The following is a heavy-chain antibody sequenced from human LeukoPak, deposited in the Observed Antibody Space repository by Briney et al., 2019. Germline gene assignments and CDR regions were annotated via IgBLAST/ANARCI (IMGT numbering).Heavy chain of an antibody. CDR1: GFTFSSYW. CDR3: ARDRVGVFDY. J-gene: IGHJ4*02. Sequence: GGSLRLSCEASGFTFSSYWMSWVHQAPGKGLEWVANIKQDGSEKYYVDSVKGRFTISRDNAKNSLYLQMNSLRAEDTAVYYCARDRVGVFDYWGQGTLVTVSS. V-gene: IGHV3-7*03. CDR2: IKQDGSEK. D-gene: IGHD3-10*01.